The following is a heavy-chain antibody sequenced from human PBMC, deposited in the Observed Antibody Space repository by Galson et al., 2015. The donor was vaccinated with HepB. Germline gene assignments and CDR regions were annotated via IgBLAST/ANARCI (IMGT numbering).Heavy chain of an antibody. V-gene: IGHV3-53*01. Sequence: SLRLSCAASGFTFSSYGMHWVRQAPGKGLEWVSSIYSGGETYYADSVKGRFATSRDNSKNMLYLQMNGLRAEDTAVYYCASDGPNSGGWYVYWGQGALVTVSS. J-gene: IGHJ4*02. CDR3: ASDGPNSGGWYVY. CDR1: GFTFSSYG. D-gene: IGHD6-19*01. CDR2: IYSGGET.